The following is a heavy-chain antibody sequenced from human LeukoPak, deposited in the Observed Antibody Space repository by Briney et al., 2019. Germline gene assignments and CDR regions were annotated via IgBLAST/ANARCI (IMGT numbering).Heavy chain of an antibody. J-gene: IGHJ6*03. CDR1: GFTFSTYS. V-gene: IGHV3-48*04. CDR2: ISSSSSTI. CDR3: ARVWAAAVYYYYMDV. D-gene: IGHD6-13*01. Sequence: GGSLRLSCAASGFTFSTYSTNWVRQAPGKGLEWVSYISSSSSTIYYADSVKGRFTISRDNAKNSLYLQMNSLRAEDTAVYYCARVWAAAVYYYYMDVWGKGTTVTVSS.